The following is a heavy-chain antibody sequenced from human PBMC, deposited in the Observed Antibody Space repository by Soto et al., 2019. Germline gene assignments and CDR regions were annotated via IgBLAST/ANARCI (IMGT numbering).Heavy chain of an antibody. J-gene: IGHJ6*03. CDR3: AYSRPSRYYYYMDV. CDR1: GYTFTSYY. D-gene: IGHD2-21*01. CDR2: INPSGGST. Sequence: ASVKVSCKASGYTFTSYYMHWVRQAPGQGLEWMGIINPSGGSTSYAQKFQGRVTITRDTSASTAYMELSSLRSEDTAVYYCAYSRPSRYYYYMDVWGKGTTVTVSS. V-gene: IGHV1-46*01.